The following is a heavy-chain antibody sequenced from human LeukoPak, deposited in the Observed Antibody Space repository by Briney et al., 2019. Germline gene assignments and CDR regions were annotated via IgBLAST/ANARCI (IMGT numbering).Heavy chain of an antibody. D-gene: IGHD3-22*01. CDR2: IWYDGSNK. CDR1: GFTFSSYG. J-gene: IGHJ4*02. Sequence: GRSLRLSCAASGFTFSSYGMHWVRQAPGKGLEWVAVIWYDGSNKYYADPVKGRFTISRDNSKNTLYLQMNSLRAEDTAVYYCARETSYYYDSSGPTMGYWGQGTLVTVSS. CDR3: ARETSYYYDSSGPTMGY. V-gene: IGHV3-33*01.